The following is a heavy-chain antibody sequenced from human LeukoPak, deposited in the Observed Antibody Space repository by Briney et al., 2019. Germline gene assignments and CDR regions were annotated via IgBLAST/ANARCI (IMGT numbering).Heavy chain of an antibody. D-gene: IGHD6-19*01. Sequence: EASVKVSCKASVYTFTSYDINWVRQATGQGLEWMGWMNPNSGNTGYAQKFQGRVTITRSTSISTAYMELSSLRPEDTAVYYCATVAGSIDYWGQGTLVTVSS. CDR2: MNPNSGNT. CDR1: VYTFTSYD. J-gene: IGHJ4*02. CDR3: ATVAGSIDY. V-gene: IGHV1-8*03.